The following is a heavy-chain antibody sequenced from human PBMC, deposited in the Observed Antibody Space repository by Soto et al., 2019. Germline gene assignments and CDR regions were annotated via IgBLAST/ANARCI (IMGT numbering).Heavy chain of an antibody. CDR3: AKDGHYYGSGSYYNRDAFDI. CDR2: ISGSGGST. CDR1: GFTFSSYA. V-gene: IGHV3-23*01. Sequence: LRLSCAASGFTFSSYAMSWVRQAPGKGLEWVSAISGSGGSTYYADSVKGRFTISRDNSKNTLYLQMNSLRAEDTAVYYCAKDGHYYGSGSYYNRDAFDIWGQGTMVTVSS. J-gene: IGHJ3*02. D-gene: IGHD3-10*01.